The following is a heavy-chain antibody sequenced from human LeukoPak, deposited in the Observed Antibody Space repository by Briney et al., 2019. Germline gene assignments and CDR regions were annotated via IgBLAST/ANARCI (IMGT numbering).Heavy chain of an antibody. V-gene: IGHV4-34*01. J-gene: IGHJ4*02. CDR1: GGSFRGYY. Sequence: SETLSLTCAVYGGSFRGYYWSWIRQPPGKGLEWIGEINHSGSTNYNPSLKSRVIISVDTSKNQFSLKLSSVTAADTAVYYCARRLLNYYDSSGYYTDWGQGTLVTVSS. CDR2: INHSGST. D-gene: IGHD3-22*01. CDR3: ARRLLNYYDSSGYYTD.